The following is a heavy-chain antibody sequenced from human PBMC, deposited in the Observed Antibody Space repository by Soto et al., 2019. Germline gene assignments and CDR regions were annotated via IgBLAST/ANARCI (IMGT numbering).Heavy chain of an antibody. V-gene: IGHV4-39*01. CDR3: ARGERGYSGYDSVYNWLDP. CDR1: GDSISSRSYY. CDR2: IYYSGST. Sequence: PSETLSLTCTVTGDSISSRSYYWGWIRQPPGKGLEWIGSIYYSGSTYYNPSLKSRVTISVDTSKNQFSLKLSSVTAADTAVYYCARGERGYSGYDSVYNWLDPWGQGTLVTVSS. J-gene: IGHJ5*02. D-gene: IGHD5-12*01.